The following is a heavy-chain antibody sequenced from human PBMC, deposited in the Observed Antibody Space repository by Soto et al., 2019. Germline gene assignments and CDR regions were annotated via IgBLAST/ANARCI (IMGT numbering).Heavy chain of an antibody. J-gene: IGHJ4*02. D-gene: IGHD4-17*01. CDR1: GGTFSSYA. CDR3: ARGPDYGDYATYFDF. Sequence: QVQLVQSGAEVKKPGSSVKVSCKASGGTFSSYAISWVRQAPGQGLEWVGGIIPIFGTANYAQKFQGRVTITADESTSTASRELSSLRSEDTAVYYCARGPDYGDYATYFDFWGQGTLVTVSS. CDR2: IIPIFGTA. V-gene: IGHV1-69*01.